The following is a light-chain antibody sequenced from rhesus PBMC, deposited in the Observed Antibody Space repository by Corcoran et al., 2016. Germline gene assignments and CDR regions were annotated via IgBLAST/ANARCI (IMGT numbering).Light chain of an antibody. CDR1: QSVSNN. CDR3: QQYNNWPLT. CDR2: DTS. V-gene: IGKV3-42*03. Sequence: EIVLTQSPATLSLSPGERATLSCRASQSVSNNLAWYQQKPGQVPRLLIYDTSTRATGIPDRFSGSGSGTGFTLTISSLEPEDFAVYYCQQYNNWPLTFGGGTKVEIK. J-gene: IGKJ4*01.